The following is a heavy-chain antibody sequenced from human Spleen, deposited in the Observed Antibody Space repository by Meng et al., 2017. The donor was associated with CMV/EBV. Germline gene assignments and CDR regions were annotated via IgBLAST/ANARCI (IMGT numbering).Heavy chain of an antibody. D-gene: IGHD6-13*01. V-gene: IGHV4-59*01. CDR3: ARDGIAAAGLDY. J-gene: IGHJ4*02. CDR1: GGSITGYY. CDR2: IHYSGST. Sequence: SETLSLTCTVSGGSITGYYWSWIRQPPGKGVEWIGHIHYSGSTDYNPSLESRVTISIHTSKNQFSLKLSSVTAADTAVYYCARDGIAAAGLDYWGQGTLVTVSS.